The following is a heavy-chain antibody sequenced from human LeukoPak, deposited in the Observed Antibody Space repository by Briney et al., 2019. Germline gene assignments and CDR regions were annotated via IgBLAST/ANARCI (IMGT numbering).Heavy chain of an antibody. D-gene: IGHD2-2*01. CDR1: GFTFSSYA. Sequence: GGSLRLSCAASGFTFSSYAMSWVRQAPGKGLEWVSAISGSGGSTYYADSVKGRFTISRDNSRNTLYLQMNSLRAEDTAVYYCARDKHSDSTSWYGFFDYWGQGTLVTVSS. CDR2: ISGSGGST. CDR3: ARDKHSDSTSWYGFFDY. J-gene: IGHJ4*02. V-gene: IGHV3-23*01.